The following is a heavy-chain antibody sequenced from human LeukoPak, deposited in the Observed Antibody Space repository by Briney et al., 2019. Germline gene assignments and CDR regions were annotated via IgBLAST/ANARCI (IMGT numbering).Heavy chain of an antibody. J-gene: IGHJ4*02. CDR3: ARNYAYNHFDY. Sequence: GGSLRLSCAASGFTISSHWMTWVRQTPGKGLEWVAHINQDGSEKNCVDSVTGRFTISRDNAKNSLFLQMNSLRAEDTAVYYCARNYAYNHFDYWGQGTLVTVSS. D-gene: IGHD5-24*01. CDR1: GFTISSHW. V-gene: IGHV3-7*01. CDR2: INQDGSEK.